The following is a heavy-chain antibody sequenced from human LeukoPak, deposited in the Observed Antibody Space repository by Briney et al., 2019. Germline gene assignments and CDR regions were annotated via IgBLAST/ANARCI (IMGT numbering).Heavy chain of an antibody. J-gene: IGHJ2*01. CDR3: ATSPATGNIYFDL. CDR2: RYSAGNI. D-gene: IGHD6-13*01. CDR1: GITVSSNY. Sequence: GGSLRLSCVASGITVSSNYMSWVRQAPGKGLDWVSVRYSAGNIYYADSVEGRFTISRDNSKNTLYLQMNSLRADDTAVYYCATSPATGNIYFDLWGRGTLVTVSS. V-gene: IGHV3-66*01.